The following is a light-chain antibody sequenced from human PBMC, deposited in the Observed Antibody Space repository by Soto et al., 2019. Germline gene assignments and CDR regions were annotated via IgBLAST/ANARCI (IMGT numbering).Light chain of an antibody. CDR1: QNIGSY. V-gene: IGKV1-39*01. CDR3: QQSYTTPQT. J-gene: IGKJ2*01. CDR2: GAS. Sequence: DIRMTQSPSSLSASIGDRVTNACRASQNIGSYVNWYQQKPGKAPDLLIYGASSLQSGVPSRFSGSGGGTDFTLTISSLQPEDFAIYYCQQSYTTPQTFGQGTRLDIK.